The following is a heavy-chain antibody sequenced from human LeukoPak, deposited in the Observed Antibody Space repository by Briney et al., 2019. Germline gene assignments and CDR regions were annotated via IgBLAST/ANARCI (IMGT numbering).Heavy chain of an antibody. J-gene: IGHJ5*02. V-gene: IGHV4-59*11. CDR3: ASMRWELLQGTWFDT. CDR2: IYYSRNT. CDR1: GGSIRRHY. Sequence: WGTLSLTCIVSGGSIRRHYWSWIRQPPARGGEGVGYIYYSRNTNYTPSLKSRVTISVDTAKNQFSLKMSSVTAADTAVYYCASMRWELLQGTWFDTWGQGPLVTVSA. D-gene: IGHD1-26*01.